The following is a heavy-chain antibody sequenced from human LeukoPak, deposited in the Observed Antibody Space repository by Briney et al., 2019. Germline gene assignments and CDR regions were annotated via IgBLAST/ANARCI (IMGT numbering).Heavy chain of an antibody. Sequence: PSETLSLTCAVYGGSFSGYYWSWIRQPPGKGLEWIGSIYYSGSTYYNPSLKSRVTISVDTSKNQFSLKLSSVTAADTAVYYCAREVLRYFDLPGDFDYWGQGTLVTVSS. CDR2: IYYSGST. CDR1: GGSFSGYY. V-gene: IGHV4-34*01. D-gene: IGHD3-9*01. CDR3: AREVLRYFDLPGDFDY. J-gene: IGHJ4*02.